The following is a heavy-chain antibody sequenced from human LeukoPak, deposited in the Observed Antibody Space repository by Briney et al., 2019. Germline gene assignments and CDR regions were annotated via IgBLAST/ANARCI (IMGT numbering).Heavy chain of an antibody. V-gene: IGHV4-39*07. CDR2: IYYSGST. J-gene: IGHJ3*02. Sequence: SETLSLTCTVSDGSISSSSYYWGWIRQPPGKGLEWIGSIYYSGSTYYNPSLKSRVTISVDTSKNQFSLKLSSVTAADTAVYYCARDPGRTMIVVGDAFDIWGQGTMVTVSS. CDR3: ARDPGRTMIVVGDAFDI. D-gene: IGHD3-22*01. CDR1: DGSISSSSYY.